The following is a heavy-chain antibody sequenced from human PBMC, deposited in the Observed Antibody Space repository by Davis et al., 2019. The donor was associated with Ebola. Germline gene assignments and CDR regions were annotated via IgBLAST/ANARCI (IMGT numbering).Heavy chain of an antibody. CDR3: ATDGVRGYCSGGSCYHLF. J-gene: IGHJ3*01. D-gene: IGHD2-15*01. CDR2: ISPYNGNT. V-gene: IGHV1-18*01. CDR1: GYSFVSYG. Sequence: AASVKVSCKASGYSFVSYGISWVRQAPGQGLEWMGWISPYNGNTNYAQKIQGRVTMTTDTSTSTAYMELRSLRSDDTAMYYCATDGVRGYCSGGSCYHLFWGKGTVVTVSS.